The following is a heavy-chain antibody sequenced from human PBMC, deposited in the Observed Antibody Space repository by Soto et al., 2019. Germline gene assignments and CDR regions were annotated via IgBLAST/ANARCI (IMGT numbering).Heavy chain of an antibody. J-gene: IGHJ4*03. CDR1: GYTFSNFW. CDR2: IHPGDHET. D-gene: IGHD6-13*01. CDR3: ARRPRSSPDFDY. Sequence: GESLKLSCQSSGYTFSNFWIGWVRQLPGKGLEWMGSIHPGDHETRYSPSFHGKVTISADRSINTPYLQWNSLEASDTAVYFCARRPRSSPDFDYWGHGALVTVSS. V-gene: IGHV5-51*01.